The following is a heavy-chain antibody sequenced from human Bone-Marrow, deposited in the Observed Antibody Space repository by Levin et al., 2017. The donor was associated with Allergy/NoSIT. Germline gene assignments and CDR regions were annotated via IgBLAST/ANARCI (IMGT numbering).Heavy chain of an antibody. CDR3: AKSALTEPQCVGDCFRMFLGL. Sequence: GASVKVSCAASGFTFSSYAMTWVRHPPGKGLEWVSAITGSGDETYYAESVKGRFTISRDNSKNTLFVQMNSLRAEDTAVYYCAKSALTEPQCVGDCFRMFLGLWGRGTLVTVSS. D-gene: IGHD2-21*02. CDR2: ITGSGDET. V-gene: IGHV3-23*01. J-gene: IGHJ2*01. CDR1: GFTFSSYA.